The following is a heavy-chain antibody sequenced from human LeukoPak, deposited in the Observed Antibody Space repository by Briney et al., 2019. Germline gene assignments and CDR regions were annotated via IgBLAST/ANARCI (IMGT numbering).Heavy chain of an antibody. D-gene: IGHD3-16*01. V-gene: IGHV3-7*03. CDR1: GFTFSSYW. Sequence: GGSLRLSCAASGFTFSSYWMSWVRLAPGKGLEWVANIKQDGSEKYYVGSVKGRFTISRDNAKNSLYLQMNSLRAEDTAVYYCARDREHWGNDWFDPWGQGTLVTVSS. CDR3: ARDREHWGNDWFDP. J-gene: IGHJ5*02. CDR2: IKQDGSEK.